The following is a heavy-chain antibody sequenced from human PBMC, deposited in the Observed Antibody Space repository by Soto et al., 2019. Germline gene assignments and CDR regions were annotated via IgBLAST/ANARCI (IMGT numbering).Heavy chain of an antibody. J-gene: IGHJ4*02. Sequence: QVTLKESGPVLVKPTETLTLTCTVSGFSLSNARMGVSWIRQPPGKALEWLAHIFSNDEKSYSTSLKSRLTISKDTSNSQVVLTMTNMDPVDTATYYCARIRVRGATLDYFDYWGQGTLVTVSS. CDR1: GFSLSNARMG. V-gene: IGHV2-26*01. CDR2: IFSNDEK. D-gene: IGHD1-26*01. CDR3: ARIRVRGATLDYFDY.